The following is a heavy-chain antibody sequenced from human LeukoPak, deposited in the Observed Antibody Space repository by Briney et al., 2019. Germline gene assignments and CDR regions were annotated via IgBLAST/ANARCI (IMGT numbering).Heavy chain of an antibody. CDR1: GFTFGNAW. Sequence: GGSLRLSCAASGFTFGNAWMSWVRQAPGKGLDWVGRIKRKTDGGTTDYAAPVKGRFTISRDDSTNTLYLQMNSLKTEDTAVYYCTTDYYVSSGYSSVYWGQGTLVTVSS. V-gene: IGHV3-15*01. CDR2: IKRKTDGGTT. CDR3: TTDYYVSSGYSSVY. D-gene: IGHD3-22*01. J-gene: IGHJ4*02.